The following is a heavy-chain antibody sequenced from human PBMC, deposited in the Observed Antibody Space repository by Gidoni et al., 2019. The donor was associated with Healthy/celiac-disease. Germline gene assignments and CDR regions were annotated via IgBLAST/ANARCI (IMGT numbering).Heavy chain of an antibody. D-gene: IGHD3-22*01. Sequence: EVQLLESGGGLVQPGGSLRLSCAASGFTFSSYAMRWVRQAPGKGLEWVSAIIGSGCSTYYADSVKGRFTISRDNSKNTLYLQMNSLRAEDTAVYYCAKADSSGYYLNYYYYGMDVWGQGTTVTVSS. CDR1: GFTFSSYA. CDR3: AKADSSGYYLNYYYYGMDV. V-gene: IGHV3-23*01. J-gene: IGHJ6*02. CDR2: IIGSGCST.